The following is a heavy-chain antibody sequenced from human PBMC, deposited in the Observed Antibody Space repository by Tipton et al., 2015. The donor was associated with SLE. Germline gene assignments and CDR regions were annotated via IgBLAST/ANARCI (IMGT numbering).Heavy chain of an antibody. D-gene: IGHD3-22*01. V-gene: IGHV4-39*07. CDR1: GGSISSSSYY. Sequence: TLSLTCTVSGGSISSSSYYWSWIRQPPGKGLEWIGEINHSGSTNYNPPLKSRVTISVDTSKNQFSLKLSSVTAADTAVYYCAAQGYYDSSGYVNWFDPWGQGTLVTVSS. J-gene: IGHJ5*02. CDR3: AAQGYYDSSGYVNWFDP. CDR2: INHSGST.